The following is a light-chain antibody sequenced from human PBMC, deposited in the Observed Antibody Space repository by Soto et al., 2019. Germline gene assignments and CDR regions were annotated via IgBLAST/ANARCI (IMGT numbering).Light chain of an antibody. CDR3: MQVTHFPYT. J-gene: IGKJ2*01. CDR2: KIS. CDR1: QSLLHSDGNTY. V-gene: IGKV2-24*01. Sequence: DIVMTQTPLFSPVTLGQPASISCRSSQSLLHSDGNTYLSWLQQRPGQPPRLLIYKISNRFFGVPDRFSGSGAGTDFTLRISRVEAEDVGIYYCMQVTHFPYTFGQGSKLEI.